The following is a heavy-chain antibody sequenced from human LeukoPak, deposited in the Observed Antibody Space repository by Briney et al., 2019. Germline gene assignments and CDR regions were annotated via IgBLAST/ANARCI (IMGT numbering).Heavy chain of an antibody. J-gene: IGHJ4*02. D-gene: IGHD4-17*01. V-gene: IGHV4-59*02. Sequence: SETLSLTCSVSGGSVSGYFWSWIRQPPGKGLEWIGYIYYSGSTNYTPSLHSPVTLSVDTSKLHFSLRLTSVTSADTAMYYCAGGPSSYGVDYWGQGTLVTVSS. CDR3: AGGPSSYGVDY. CDR1: GGSVSGYF. CDR2: IYYSGST.